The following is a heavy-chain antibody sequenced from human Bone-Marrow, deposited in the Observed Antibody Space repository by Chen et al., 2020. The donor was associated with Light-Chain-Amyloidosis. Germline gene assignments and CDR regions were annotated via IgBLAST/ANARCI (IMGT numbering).Heavy chain of an antibody. J-gene: IGHJ3*02. V-gene: IGHV4-61*02. CDR3: ARAGYYDSSGSIVDAFDI. CDR1: GGSISSGNSY. CDR2: IYASGST. Sequence: QVQLQESGPGLVKPSQTLSLPCTVSGGSISSGNSYWSWIRQPAGEGLEWIGRIYASGSTDYNPSLKSRVTISVDTSKNQFSLRLSSVTAADTAVYYCARAGYYDSSGSIVDAFDIWGQGTLVTVSS. D-gene: IGHD3-22*01.